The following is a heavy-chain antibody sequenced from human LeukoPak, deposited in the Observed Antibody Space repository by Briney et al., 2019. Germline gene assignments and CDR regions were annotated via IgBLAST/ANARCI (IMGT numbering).Heavy chain of an antibody. CDR1: GGSISSFF. V-gene: IGHV4-4*07. D-gene: IGHD1-7*01. Sequence: SATLSLTCPVSGGSISSFFWGWIPPPARKGLEWVGRIYTSGSTNYNPSLKSRVTMSVDTSKNQFSLKLSSVTAADTAVYYCARDKLGTTSTGWFDPWGQGTLVTVSS. J-gene: IGHJ5*02. CDR3: ARDKLGTTSTGWFDP. CDR2: IYTSGST.